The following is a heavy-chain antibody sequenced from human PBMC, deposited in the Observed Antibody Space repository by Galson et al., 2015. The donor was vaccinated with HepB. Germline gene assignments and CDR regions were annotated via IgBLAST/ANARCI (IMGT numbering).Heavy chain of an antibody. CDR2: ISGNGGST. V-gene: IGHV3-23*01. D-gene: IGHD4-11*01. J-gene: IGHJ4*02. CDR1: GFTFSSYP. CDR3: AKASRDSNYYFDC. Sequence: LRLSCAASGFTFSSYPMTWVRQAPGKGLEWVSAISGNGGSTFYADSVKGRFTISRDNSKNTLYLQMDGLRAEETAVYYCAKASRDSNYYFDCWGQGTLVTVSS.